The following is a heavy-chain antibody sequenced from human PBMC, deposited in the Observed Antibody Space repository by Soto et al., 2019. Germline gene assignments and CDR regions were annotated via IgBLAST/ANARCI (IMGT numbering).Heavy chain of an antibody. Sequence: QVQLVESGGGVVQPGRSLRLSCAASGFTFISYGMHWVRQAPGKGLEWVAVISYDGSNKYYADSVKGRLTISRDNAKNTQYLQMNSLRAEDTAVYYCAKDARPLAAAGTVGPFDYWGQGTLVTVSS. J-gene: IGHJ4*02. V-gene: IGHV3-30*18. CDR1: GFTFISYG. CDR3: AKDARPLAAAGTVGPFDY. CDR2: ISYDGSNK. D-gene: IGHD6-13*01.